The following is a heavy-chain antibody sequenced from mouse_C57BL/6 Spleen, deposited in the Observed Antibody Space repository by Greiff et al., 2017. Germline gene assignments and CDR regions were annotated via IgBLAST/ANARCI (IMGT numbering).Heavy chain of an antibody. V-gene: IGHV14-3*01. Sequence: VQLQQSVAELVRPGASVKLSCTASGFNIKNTYMHWVKQRPEQGLEWIGRIDPANGNTKYAPKCQGKATITADTSSNTAYLQLSSLTSEDTAIYYCARLDDGSSGDWYFDVWGTGTTVTVSS. CDR3: ARLDDGSSGDWYFDV. CDR1: GFNIKNTY. J-gene: IGHJ1*03. D-gene: IGHD1-1*01. CDR2: IDPANGNT.